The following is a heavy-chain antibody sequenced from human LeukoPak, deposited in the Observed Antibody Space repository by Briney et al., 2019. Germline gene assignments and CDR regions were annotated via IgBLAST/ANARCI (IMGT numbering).Heavy chain of an antibody. CDR3: ARGKYSFDY. J-gene: IGHJ4*02. V-gene: IGHV3-11*01. Sequence: GGSLRLSCAASGFTFSDSYMSCIPQAPGKGLEYISYISSSRSTIYYADSVKGRFTLSRDNAKTSLSLEMNSLRAEDTAVYYCARGKYSFDYWGQGTLVTVSS. CDR1: GFTFSDSY. CDR2: ISSSRSTI.